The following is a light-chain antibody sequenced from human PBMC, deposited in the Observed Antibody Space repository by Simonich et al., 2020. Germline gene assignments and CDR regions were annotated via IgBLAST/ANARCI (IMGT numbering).Light chain of an antibody. CDR1: SGSIASNY. V-gene: IGLV6-57*03. CDR2: EDN. CDR3: QSYDSSSWV. Sequence: NFMLTQPHSVSESPGKTVTISCTRSSGSIASNYVQWYQQPPGSAPTTVIYEDNQRPSGVPYRFSGSIDSSSNSASLTISGLKTEDEADYYCQSYDSSSWVFGGGTKLTVL. J-gene: IGLJ3*02.